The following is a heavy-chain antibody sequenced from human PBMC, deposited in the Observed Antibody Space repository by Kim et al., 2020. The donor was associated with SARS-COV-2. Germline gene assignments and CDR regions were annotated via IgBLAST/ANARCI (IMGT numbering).Heavy chain of an antibody. J-gene: IGHJ5*02. D-gene: IGHD3-22*01. CDR3: AREYYYDSSGSSFDP. V-gene: IGHV4-59*01. Sequence: PSLKSRVTISVDTSKNQFSLKLSSVTAADTAVYYCAREYYYDSSGSSFDPWGQGTLVTVSS.